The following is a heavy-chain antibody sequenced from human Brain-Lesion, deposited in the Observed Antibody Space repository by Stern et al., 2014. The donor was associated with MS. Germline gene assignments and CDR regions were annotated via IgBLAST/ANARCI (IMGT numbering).Heavy chain of an antibody. CDR1: GGSISSGGYY. CDR3: ARGRVVPGFQYYATDV. V-gene: IGHV4-61*02. Sequence: VQLVESGPGLVKPSQTLSLSCTVSGGSISSGGYYWSWIRQPAGKGLEWIGRIFNSGSTRYNPSLQRRGTLSIDTSKNQFSLRLNSMTAADTAVYYCARGRVVPGFQYYATDVWGQGTTVIVSS. J-gene: IGHJ6*02. CDR2: IFNSGST. D-gene: IGHD2-2*01.